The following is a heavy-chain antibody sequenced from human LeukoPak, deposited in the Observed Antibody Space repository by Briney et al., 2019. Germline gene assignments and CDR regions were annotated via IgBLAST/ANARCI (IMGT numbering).Heavy chain of an antibody. D-gene: IGHD3-10*01. V-gene: IGHV3-74*01. CDR1: GFIFSSYW. CDR2: INPDESNI. CDR3: ARVPVTMVRGTLQNWFDP. J-gene: IGHJ5*02. Sequence: PGGSLRLSCAASGFIFSSYWMHWVRQAPGKGLVWVARINPDESNIGYADSVEGRFTISRDNAKNTLYLQMNSLRAEDTAVYYCARVPVTMVRGTLQNWFDPWGQGTLVTVSS.